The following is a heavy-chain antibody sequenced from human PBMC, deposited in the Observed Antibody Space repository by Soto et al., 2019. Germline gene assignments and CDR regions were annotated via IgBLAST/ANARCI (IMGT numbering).Heavy chain of an antibody. CDR1: GGSISSGGYY. D-gene: IGHD1-26*01. Sequence: SETLSRACTVSGGSISSGGYYWIWLRQHPGKVLEWIGYIYYSGSTYYNPSLKSRVTISVDTSKNPFSLKLSSVTAADTAVYYGASQYSSYYYYGMDVWGQGTTVTVSS. V-gene: IGHV4-31*03. J-gene: IGHJ6*02. CDR3: ASQYSSYYYYGMDV. CDR2: IYYSGST.